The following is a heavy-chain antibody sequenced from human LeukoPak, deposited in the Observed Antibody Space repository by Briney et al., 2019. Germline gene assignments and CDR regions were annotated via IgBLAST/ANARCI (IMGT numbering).Heavy chain of an antibody. D-gene: IGHD3-3*01. CDR3: ARHRGVSLEWIGNYYYMDV. Sequence: RGESLKISCKGSGYSFTSYWIGWVRQMPGKGLEWMGIIYPGDSDTRYSPSFQGQVTISADKSISTAYLQWSSLKASDTAMYYCARHRGVSLEWIGNYYYMDVWGKGTTVTVSS. CDR2: IYPGDSDT. J-gene: IGHJ6*03. CDR1: GYSFTSYW. V-gene: IGHV5-51*01.